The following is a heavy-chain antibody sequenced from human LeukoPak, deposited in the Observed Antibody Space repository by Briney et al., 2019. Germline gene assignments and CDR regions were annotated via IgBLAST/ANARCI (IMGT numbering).Heavy chain of an antibody. CDR3: TRPSRQVGPYYGMDV. V-gene: IGHV4-59*08. J-gene: IGHJ6*02. CDR1: GGSISNFF. CDR2: IYYNGST. Sequence: SETLSLTCTVSGGSISNFFWTWIRQPPGKGLECIGYIYYNGSTTYNPSLKSRVIMSIDTSKNQFSLKLTSVTAADTAVYYCTRPSRQVGPYYGMDVWGQGTTVTVSS. D-gene: IGHD1-26*01.